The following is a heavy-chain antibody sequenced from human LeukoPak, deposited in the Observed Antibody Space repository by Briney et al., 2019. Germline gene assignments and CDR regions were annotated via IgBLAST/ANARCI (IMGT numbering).Heavy chain of an antibody. Sequence: GGSLRLSCAASGFTFSSYAMSWVRQTAGKGLEWVSAISGRGGSTYYADSVKGRFTIARDNFKNTLFLQMDSLRAEDTAPYYCAKSVAIYFYYGLDVWGQGTTVTVSS. CDR1: GFTFSSYA. J-gene: IGHJ6*02. CDR3: AKSVAIYFYYGLDV. V-gene: IGHV3-23*01. D-gene: IGHD3-3*01. CDR2: ISGRGGST.